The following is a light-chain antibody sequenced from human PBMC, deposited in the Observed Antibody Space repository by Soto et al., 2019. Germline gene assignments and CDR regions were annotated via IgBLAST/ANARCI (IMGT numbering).Light chain of an antibody. CDR3: SSYSSSSTPVV. V-gene: IGLV2-14*01. CDR2: DVT. Sequence: QSVLTQPASVSGSPGQSITISCTGTSSDVSGYNYVSWYQLHPGKAPKFLIYDVTYRPSGVSNRFSGSKSGNTASLTISGLQTEDEADYYCSSYSSSSTPVVFGGGTKLTVL. CDR1: SSDVSGYNY. J-gene: IGLJ2*01.